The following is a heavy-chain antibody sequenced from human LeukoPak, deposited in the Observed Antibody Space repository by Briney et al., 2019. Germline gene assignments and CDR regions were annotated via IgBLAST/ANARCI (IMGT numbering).Heavy chain of an antibody. Sequence: SETLSLTCTVSGGSISSYYWSWIRQPPGKGLEWIGYIYYSGSTNYNPSLKSRVTISVDTSKNRFSLKLSSVTAADTAVYYCARVGSSIKDAFDIWGQGTMVTVSS. V-gene: IGHV4-59*01. J-gene: IGHJ3*02. CDR1: GGSISSYY. CDR2: IYYSGST. D-gene: IGHD1-26*01. CDR3: ARVGSSIKDAFDI.